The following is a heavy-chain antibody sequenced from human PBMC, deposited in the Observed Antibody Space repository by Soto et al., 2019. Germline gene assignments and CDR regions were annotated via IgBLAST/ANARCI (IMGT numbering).Heavy chain of an antibody. V-gene: IGHV3-23*01. CDR2: ISGSGDST. CDR1: GFTFSSYA. Sequence: EVQLLESGGGLVQPGGSLRLSCAASGFTFSSYAMRWVRQAPGKGLECVSAISGSGDSTYYADSVKGRFTISRDNSKNTLYLQMNSLRAEDTAIYYCARRGSGSYYDCWGQGTLVTVSS. CDR3: ARRGSGSYYDC. D-gene: IGHD1-26*01. J-gene: IGHJ4*02.